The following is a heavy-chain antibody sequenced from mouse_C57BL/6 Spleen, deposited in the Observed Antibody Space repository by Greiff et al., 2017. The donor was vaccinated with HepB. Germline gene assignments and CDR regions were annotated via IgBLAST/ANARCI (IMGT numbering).Heavy chain of an antibody. Sequence: VQLQQSGAELVKPGASVKISCKASGYAFSSYWMNWVKQRPGKGLEWIGQIYPGDGDTNYNGKFKGKATLTADKSSSTAYMQLSSLTSEDSAVYFWAPLTVVASHWYFEVWGTGTTVTVSS. CDR3: APLTVVASHWYFEV. J-gene: IGHJ1*03. CDR1: GYAFSSYW. V-gene: IGHV1-80*01. CDR2: IYPGDGDT. D-gene: IGHD1-1*01.